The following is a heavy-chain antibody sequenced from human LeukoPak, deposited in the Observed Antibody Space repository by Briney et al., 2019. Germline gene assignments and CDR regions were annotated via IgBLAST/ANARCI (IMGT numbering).Heavy chain of an antibody. CDR1: GFTFSSYN. J-gene: IGHJ4*02. V-gene: IGHV3-21*01. D-gene: IGHD5-24*01. CDR2: ISTSSSYI. CDR3: ARDHGWLQFRVWFDY. Sequence: PGGSLRLSCAASGFTFSSYNMNWVRQAPGKGLEWVSSISTSSSYIYYTDSVKGRFTISRDNAKNSLYLQMNCLRAEDTAVYYCARDHGWLQFRVWFDYWGQGTLVTVSS.